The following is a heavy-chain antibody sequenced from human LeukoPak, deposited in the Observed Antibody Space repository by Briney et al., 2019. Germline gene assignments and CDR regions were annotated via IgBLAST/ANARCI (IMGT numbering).Heavy chain of an antibody. V-gene: IGHV1-46*01. Sequence: ASVKLSCKASGYNFSSYDIQWVRQDPGQGLEWMGLLNPSRGTTAYAPKFQGRVPMTRDTSSNTVYMELRGLRSNDTAIYYCARDATRGIGGSYDLDFWGQGSLVTVSS. CDR3: ARDATRGIGGSYDLDF. J-gene: IGHJ4*02. D-gene: IGHD3-16*01. CDR1: GYNFSSYD. CDR2: LNPSRGTT.